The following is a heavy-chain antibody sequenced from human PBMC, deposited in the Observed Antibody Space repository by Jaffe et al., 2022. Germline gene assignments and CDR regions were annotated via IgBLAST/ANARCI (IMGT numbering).Heavy chain of an antibody. CDR2: INPSGGST. V-gene: IGHV1-46*01. CDR3: ARGLRGDAGYCSSTSCYSFDY. J-gene: IGHJ4*02. CDR1: GYTFTSYY. Sequence: QVQLVQSGAEVKKPGASVKVSCKASGYTFTSYYMHWVRQAPGQGLEWMGIINPSGGSTSYAQKFQGRVTMTRDTSTSTVYMELSSLRSEDTAVYYCARGLRGDAGYCSSTSCYSFDYWGQGTLVTVSS. D-gene: IGHD2-2*01.